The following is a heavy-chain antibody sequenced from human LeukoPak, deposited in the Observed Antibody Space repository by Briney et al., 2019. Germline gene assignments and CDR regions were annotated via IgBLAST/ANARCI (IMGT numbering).Heavy chain of an antibody. CDR3: ARGVEPLAANTLAY. V-gene: IGHV3-53*01. CDR1: GFTVITND. CDR2: LYSDGNT. D-gene: IGHD1-14*01. Sequence: GSLRLSCAASGFTVITNDMTWVRQAPGKGLEWVSVLYSDGNTKYADSVQGRFTISRDNSKNTLYLEMNRLSPDDTAVYYCARGVEPLAANTLAYWGQGTLVTVSS. J-gene: IGHJ4*02.